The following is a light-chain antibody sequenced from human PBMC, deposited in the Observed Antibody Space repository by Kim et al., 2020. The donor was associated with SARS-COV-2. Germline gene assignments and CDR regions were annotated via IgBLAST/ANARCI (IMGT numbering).Light chain of an antibody. CDR3: QHRSNWPLT. CDR2: DAS. Sequence: LAPGESATLSCRASQSVSSYLVWYQQKPGQAPRLLIYDASNRATGIPARFSGSGSGTDFTLTISSLEPEDFAVYYCQHRSNWPLTFGGGTKVDIK. V-gene: IGKV3-11*01. CDR1: QSVSSY. J-gene: IGKJ4*01.